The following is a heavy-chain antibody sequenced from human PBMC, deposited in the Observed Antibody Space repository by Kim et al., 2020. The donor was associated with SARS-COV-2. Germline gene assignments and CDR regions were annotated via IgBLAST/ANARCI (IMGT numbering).Heavy chain of an antibody. V-gene: IGHV3-30*18. Sequence: GGSLRLSCAASGFTFSSYGMHWVRQAPGKGLEWVAVISYDGSNKYYADSVKGRFTISRDNSKNTLYLQMNSLRAEDTAVYYCAKDNLYDSSGSHRTNWFDPWGQGTLVTVSS. CDR2: ISYDGSNK. CDR3: AKDNLYDSSGSHRTNWFDP. CDR1: GFTFSSYG. D-gene: IGHD3-22*01. J-gene: IGHJ5*02.